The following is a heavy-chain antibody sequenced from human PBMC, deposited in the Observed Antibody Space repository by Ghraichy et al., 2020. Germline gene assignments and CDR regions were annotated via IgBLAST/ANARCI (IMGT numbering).Heavy chain of an antibody. Sequence: SVKVSCKASGGTFSSYAISWVRQAPGQGLEWMGGIIPIFGTANYAQKFQGRVTITADESTSTAYMELSSLRSEDTAVYYCARRVGATIGPPADWGQGTLVTVSS. CDR3: ARRVGATIGPPAD. CDR2: IIPIFGTA. CDR1: GGTFSSYA. V-gene: IGHV1-69*13. J-gene: IGHJ4*02. D-gene: IGHD1-26*01.